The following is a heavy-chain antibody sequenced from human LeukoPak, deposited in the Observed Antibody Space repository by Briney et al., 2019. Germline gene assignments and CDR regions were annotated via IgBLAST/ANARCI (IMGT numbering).Heavy chain of an antibody. CDR2: IYSSVST. CDR3: ARGQAIVVVTPFDY. D-gene: IGHD3-22*01. J-gene: IGHJ4*02. Sequence: SETLSLTCTVSGGSISSNAYYWAWIRQPPGKGLEWIGSIYSSVSTYYNPSLKSRVTISVDTSKNQFSLKLSSVTAADTAVYYCARGQAIVVVTPFDYWGQGTLVTVSS. V-gene: IGHV4-39*07. CDR1: GGSISSNAYY.